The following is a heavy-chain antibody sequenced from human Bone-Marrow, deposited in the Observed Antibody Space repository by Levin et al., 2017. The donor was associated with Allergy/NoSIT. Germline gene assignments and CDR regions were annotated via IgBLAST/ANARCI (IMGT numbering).Heavy chain of an antibody. CDR2: ISGSGGST. V-gene: IGHV3-23*01. J-gene: IGHJ4*02. D-gene: IGHD6-13*01. CDR1: GFTFSSYA. CDR3: AKGGYSSSWYSGFDY. Sequence: GESLKISCAASGFTFSSYAMSWVRQAPGKGLEWVSAISGSGGSTYYADSVKGRFTISRDNSKNTLYLQMNSLRAEDTAVYYCAKGGYSSSWYSGFDYWGQGTLVTVSS.